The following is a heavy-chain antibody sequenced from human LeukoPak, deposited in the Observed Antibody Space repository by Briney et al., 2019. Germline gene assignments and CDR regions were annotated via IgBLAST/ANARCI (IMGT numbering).Heavy chain of an antibody. D-gene: IGHD2-2*01. V-gene: IGHV1-18*01. Sequence: GASVKVSCKASGYTFTSYGISWVRQAPGQGLEWMGWISAYNSNTNYAQKLQGRVTMATDTSTSTAYMELRSLRSDDTAVYYCARVHCSSTSCYYYYGMDVWGQGTTVTVSS. CDR1: GYTFTSYG. CDR2: ISAYNSNT. CDR3: ARVHCSSTSCYYYYGMDV. J-gene: IGHJ6*02.